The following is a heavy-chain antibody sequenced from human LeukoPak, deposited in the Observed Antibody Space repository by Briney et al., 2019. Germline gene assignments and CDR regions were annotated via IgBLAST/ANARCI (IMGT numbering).Heavy chain of an antibody. Sequence: PSETLSLTCIVSGGSISSSTYYWGWIRQPPGKGLGWIGSIYYSGSTYYTPSLKSRVTIFVDTSKNQFSLKLSSVTAADTAEYYCARQSNVDTAMITYYYYGMDVWGQGTTVTVSS. J-gene: IGHJ6*02. CDR1: GGSISSSTYY. CDR2: IYYSGST. CDR3: ARQSNVDTAMITYYYYGMDV. V-gene: IGHV4-39*01. D-gene: IGHD5-18*01.